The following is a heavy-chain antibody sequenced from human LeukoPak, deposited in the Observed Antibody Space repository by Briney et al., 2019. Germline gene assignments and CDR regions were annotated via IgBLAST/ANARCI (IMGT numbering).Heavy chain of an antibody. CDR1: GYTFTSYG. Sequence: ASVKVSCKTSGYTFTSYGLSWVRQAPGQGLEWMECIITYNGNTYYSQKLQGRVTMTTDTSTSTAYMELRSLRSDDTAVYYCAKTTVTSEEYFYYYMDVWGKGTTVTDSS. D-gene: IGHD4-17*01. V-gene: IGHV1-18*01. CDR3: AKTTVTSEEYFYYYMDV. CDR2: IITYNGNT. J-gene: IGHJ6*03.